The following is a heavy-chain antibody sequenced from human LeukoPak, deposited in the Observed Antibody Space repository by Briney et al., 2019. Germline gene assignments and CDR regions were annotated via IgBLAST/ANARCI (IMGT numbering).Heavy chain of an antibody. CDR1: GFTFSSYG. V-gene: IGHV3-30*02. Sequence: GGSLRLSCAASGFTFSSYGMHWVRQAPGKGLEWVAFIRYDGSNKYYADSVKGRFTISRDNSKNTLYLQMNSLRAEDTAVYYCAKDNPVVVHGYYFVYWGQGTLVTVSS. CDR3: AKDNPVVVHGYYFVY. J-gene: IGHJ4*02. CDR2: IRYDGSNK. D-gene: IGHD2-21*01.